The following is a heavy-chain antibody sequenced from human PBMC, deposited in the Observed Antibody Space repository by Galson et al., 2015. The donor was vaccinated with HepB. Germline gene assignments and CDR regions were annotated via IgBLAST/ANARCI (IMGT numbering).Heavy chain of an antibody. CDR1: GITFKDYY. CDR2: IGSSGDYT. V-gene: IGHV3-11*06. D-gene: IGHD3-10*01. J-gene: IGHJ5*02. CDR3: ARDYYGSGSYGRFDP. Sequence: SLRLSCAASGITFKDYYMSWMRQAPGKGLKWVSRIGSSGDYTTYADSVKGRFTISRDNAKKSLYLQMNNLRAEDTAVYYCARDYYGSGSYGRFDPWGQGTLVTVSS.